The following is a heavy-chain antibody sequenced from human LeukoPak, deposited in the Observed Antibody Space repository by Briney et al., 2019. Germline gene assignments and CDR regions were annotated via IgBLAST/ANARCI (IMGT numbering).Heavy chain of an antibody. CDR3: ARDLLTPTGI. J-gene: IGHJ3*02. D-gene: IGHD3-9*01. CDR1: GYSISSGYY. V-gene: IGHV4-38-2*02. CDR2: IYHSGST. Sequence: SETLSLTCTVSGYSISSGYYWGWIRQPPGKGLEWIGSIYHSGSTYYNPSVKSRVTISADTSKNQFSLKLSSVTAADTAVYYCARDLLTPTGIWGQGTMVTVPS.